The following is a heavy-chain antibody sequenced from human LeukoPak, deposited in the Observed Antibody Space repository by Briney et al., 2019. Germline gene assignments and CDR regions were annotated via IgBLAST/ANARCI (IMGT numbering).Heavy chain of an antibody. J-gene: IGHJ4*02. CDR1: GYTFTSYG. V-gene: IGHV1-18*01. CDR3: AKDRRYCSGGSCSAPRTFGFDY. D-gene: IGHD2-15*01. CDR2: ISAYNGNT. Sequence: ASVKVSCKASGYTFTSYGISWVRQAPGQGLEWMGWISAYNGNTNYAQKLQGRVTMTTDTSTSTAYMELRSLRAEDTAVYYCAKDRRYCSGGSCSAPRTFGFDYWGQGTLVTVSS.